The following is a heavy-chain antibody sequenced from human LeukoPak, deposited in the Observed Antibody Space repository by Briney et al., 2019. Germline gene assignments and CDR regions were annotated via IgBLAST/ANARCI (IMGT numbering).Heavy chain of an antibody. D-gene: IGHD3-9*01. Sequence: SVKVSCKASGGTFSSYAISWVRQAPGQGLEWMGGIIPIFGTANYAQKFQGRVTMTRDTSISTAYMELSRLRSDDTAVYYCARRYFDWLSGYYMDVWGKGTTVTISS. CDR3: ARRYFDWLSGYYMDV. CDR1: GGTFSSYA. CDR2: IIPIFGTA. V-gene: IGHV1-69*05. J-gene: IGHJ6*03.